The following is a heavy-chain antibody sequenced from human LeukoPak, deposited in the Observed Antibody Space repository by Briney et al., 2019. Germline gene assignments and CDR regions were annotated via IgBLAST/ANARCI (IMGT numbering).Heavy chain of an antibody. D-gene: IGHD1-26*01. Sequence: ASVTVSCKASGGTFSSYAISWVRQAPGQGLEWMGRIIPILGIANYAQKFQGRVTITADKSTSTAYMELSSLRSEDTAVYYCASPGTLDRMTFDYWGQGTLVTVSS. CDR1: GGTFSSYA. V-gene: IGHV1-69*04. CDR3: ASPGTLDRMTFDY. CDR2: IIPILGIA. J-gene: IGHJ4*02.